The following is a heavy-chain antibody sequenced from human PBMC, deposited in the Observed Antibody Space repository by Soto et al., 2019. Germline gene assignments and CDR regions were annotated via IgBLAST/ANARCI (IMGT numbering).Heavy chain of an antibody. J-gene: IGHJ5*02. CDR3: AREFCSGGNCYTYYFDP. CDR2: INTDGSNT. D-gene: IGHD2-15*01. Sequence: GGSLRLSCASSGLTFNRYWMHWVRHAPGKGLVWVSHINTDGSNTNYADSVKGRFTISRDNAKSTLFLQMDSLRDEDAAVYYCAREFCSGGNCYTYYFDPWGQGIPVTVSS. CDR1: GLTFNRYW. V-gene: IGHV3-74*01.